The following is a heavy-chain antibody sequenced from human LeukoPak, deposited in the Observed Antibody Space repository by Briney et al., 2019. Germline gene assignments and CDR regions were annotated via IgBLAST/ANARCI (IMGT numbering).Heavy chain of an antibody. J-gene: IGHJ4*02. CDR1: GFAFSSYW. Sequence: GGSLRLSCAAYGFAFSSYWMTWIRQAPGKGLEWVATINKDGSEKYYVDSVKGRFTISRDNPKTSLNLQMNSLRAEDTAVYYCARGTYTVDYWGQGTLVSVSS. CDR3: ARGTYTVDY. CDR2: INKDGSEK. V-gene: IGHV3-7*04. D-gene: IGHD1-1*01.